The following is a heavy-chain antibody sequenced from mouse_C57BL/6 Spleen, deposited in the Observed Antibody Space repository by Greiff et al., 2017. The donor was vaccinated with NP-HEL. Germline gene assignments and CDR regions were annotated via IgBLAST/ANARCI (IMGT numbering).Heavy chain of an antibody. V-gene: IGHV1-26*01. J-gene: IGHJ3*01. Sequence: VQLQQSGPELVKPGASVKRSCKASGYTFTDYYMNWVKQSHGKSLEWIGDINPNNGGTSYNQKFKGKATLTVDKSSSTAYMELRSLTSEDSAVYYCARCNRQLRLRGFAYWGQGTLVTVSA. D-gene: IGHD3-2*02. CDR1: GYTFTDYY. CDR2: INPNNGGT. CDR3: ARCNRQLRLRGFAY.